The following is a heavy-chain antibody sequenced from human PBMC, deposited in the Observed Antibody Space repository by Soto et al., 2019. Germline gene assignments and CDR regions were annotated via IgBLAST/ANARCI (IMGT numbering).Heavy chain of an antibody. D-gene: IGHD3-3*01. CDR2: ISWNSGNI. CDR3: AKTRSGGYYSDY. V-gene: IGHV3-9*01. CDR1: GFTFEDYA. J-gene: IGHJ4*02. Sequence: GGSLRLSCAASGFTFEDYAMHWVRQAPGKGLEWVAGISWNSGNIGFADSVKGRFTISRDNAKNSLYLQMNSLRAEDTAVYYCAKTRSGGYYSDYWGQGTLVTVSS.